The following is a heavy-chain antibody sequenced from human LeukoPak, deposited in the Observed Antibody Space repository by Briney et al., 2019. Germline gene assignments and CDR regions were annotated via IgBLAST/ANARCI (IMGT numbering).Heavy chain of an antibody. J-gene: IGHJ4*02. V-gene: IGHV1-2*02. CDR2: INPNSGGT. Sequence: ASVKVSCKASGYTFTGYYMHWVRQAPGQGLEWMGWINPNSGGTNYAQKFQGRVTMTRDTSISTAYMELSRLRSEDTAVFYCARVGSSSWYRADFDFDYWGQGTLVTVSS. CDR1: GYTFTGYY. CDR3: ARVGSSSWYRADFDFDY. D-gene: IGHD6-13*01.